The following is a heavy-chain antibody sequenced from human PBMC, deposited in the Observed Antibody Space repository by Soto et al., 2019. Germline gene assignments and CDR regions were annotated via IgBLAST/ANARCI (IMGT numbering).Heavy chain of an antibody. Sequence: QVQLVESGGGVVQPGRSLRLSCAASGFTFSSYGMHWVRQAPGKGLEWVAVIWYDGSNKYYADSVKGRFTISRDNSKKTQDLQMNSLRAEDTAVYYCARRYYYYGMDVWGQGTTVTVSS. CDR1: GFTFSSYG. CDR3: ARRYYYYGMDV. CDR2: IWYDGSNK. V-gene: IGHV3-33*01. J-gene: IGHJ6*02.